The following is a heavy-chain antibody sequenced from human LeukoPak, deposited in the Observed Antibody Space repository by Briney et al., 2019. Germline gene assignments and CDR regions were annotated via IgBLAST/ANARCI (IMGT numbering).Heavy chain of an antibody. J-gene: IGHJ4*02. V-gene: IGHV4-34*01. CDR3: ARARNPPFDY. CDR2: INHSGST. Sequence: PSETLSLTCAVYGGSFSGYYWSWIRQPPGKGLEWIGEINHSGSTNYNPSLKSRVTIPVDTSKNQFSLKLSSVTAADTAVYYCARARNPPFDYWGQGTLVTVSS. CDR1: GGSFSGYY.